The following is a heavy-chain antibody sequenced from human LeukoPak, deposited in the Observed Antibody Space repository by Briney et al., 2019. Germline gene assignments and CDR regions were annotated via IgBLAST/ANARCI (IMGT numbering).Heavy chain of an antibody. CDR1: GYTFTNCF. Sequence: ASVKVSCKASGYTFTNCFIHWVRQAPGQGLEWMGRINSNSGVTDDAQNFQVRVTMTRDTSISTAYMELSRLTSDDTAVYYCARDLPSTSNWELDFWGQGTLVIVSS. CDR2: INSNSGVT. CDR3: ARDLPSTSNWELDF. D-gene: IGHD1-26*01. V-gene: IGHV1-2*06. J-gene: IGHJ4*02.